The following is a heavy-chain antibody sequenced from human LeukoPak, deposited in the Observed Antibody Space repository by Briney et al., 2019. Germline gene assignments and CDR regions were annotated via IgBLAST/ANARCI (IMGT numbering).Heavy chain of an antibody. CDR1: GYTFTSYA. V-gene: IGHV7-4-1*02. CDR3: AREGQYSSSWYVFFRWFDP. J-gene: IGHJ5*02. CDR2: INTNTGNP. D-gene: IGHD6-13*01. Sequence: ASVKVSCKASGYTFTSYAMNWVRQAPGQGLEWMGWINTNTGNPTYAQGFTGRFVFSLDTSVSTAYLQISSLKAEDTAVYYCAREGQYSSSWYVFFRWFDPWGQGTLVTVSS.